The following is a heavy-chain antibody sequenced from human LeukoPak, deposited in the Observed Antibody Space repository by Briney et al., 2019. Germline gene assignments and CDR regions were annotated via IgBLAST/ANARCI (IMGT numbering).Heavy chain of an antibody. V-gene: IGHV4-59*12. J-gene: IGHJ3*02. CDR3: ARGGSTQNAFDI. CDR1: GGSISSYY. Sequence: SETLSLTCTVSGGSISSYYWSWIRQPPGKGLEWIGYIYYSGSTNYNPSLESRVTISVDTSKNQFSLKLSSVTAADTAVYYCARGGSTQNAFDIWGQGTMVTVSS. CDR2: IYYSGST.